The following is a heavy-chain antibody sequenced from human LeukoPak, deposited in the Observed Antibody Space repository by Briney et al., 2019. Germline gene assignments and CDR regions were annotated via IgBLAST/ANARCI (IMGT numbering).Heavy chain of an antibody. CDR2: IRSKANSYAT. D-gene: IGHD1-26*01. CDR1: GFTFSGSA. CDR3: TRPFTDSGSYYY. J-gene: IGHJ4*02. Sequence: GSLRLSCAASGFTFSGSAMHWVRQASGKGLEWVGRIRSKANSYATAYAASVKGRFTISRDDSKDTAYLQMNSLKTEDTAVYYCTRPFTDSGSYYYWGQGTLVTVSS. V-gene: IGHV3-73*01.